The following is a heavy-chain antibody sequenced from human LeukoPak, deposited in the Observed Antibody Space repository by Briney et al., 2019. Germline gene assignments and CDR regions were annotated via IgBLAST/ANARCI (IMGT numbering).Heavy chain of an antibody. Sequence: PGGSLRLSCAASGFTFSSYGMHWVRQAPGKGLEWVAFIRYDGSNKYYADSVKCRFTISRDNSKNTLYLQMNSLRAEDTAVYYCAKHNDYDSNGYSYHFDSWGQGTLVTVSS. CDR2: IRYDGSNK. J-gene: IGHJ4*02. D-gene: IGHD3-22*01. CDR3: AKHNDYDSNGYSYHFDS. CDR1: GFTFSSYG. V-gene: IGHV3-30*02.